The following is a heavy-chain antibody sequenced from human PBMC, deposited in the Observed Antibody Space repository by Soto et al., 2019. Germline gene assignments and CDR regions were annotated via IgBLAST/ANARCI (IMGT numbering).Heavy chain of an antibody. D-gene: IGHD6-13*01. V-gene: IGHV4-59*01. CDR2: MYYSGRT. Sequence: PSETLSLTCTVSGGSISSYYWSWIRQPPGKGLEWIGYMYYSGRTNYNPSLKSRVTISVDMSKNQFSLKLSSVTAADAAVYYCARDGYSSYFDYWGQGTLVTVSS. J-gene: IGHJ4*02. CDR1: GGSISSYY. CDR3: ARDGYSSYFDY.